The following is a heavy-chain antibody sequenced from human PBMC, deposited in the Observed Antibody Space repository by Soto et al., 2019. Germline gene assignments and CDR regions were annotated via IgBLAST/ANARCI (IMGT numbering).Heavy chain of an antibody. V-gene: IGHV4-59*01. D-gene: IGHD5-18*01. Sequence: PSETLSLPYTVSCGYISNYYCSWIRQPPERGLEWIGHIFYSGSTNYNPALKSRVTISVDTSKSQFSLKLSSVTAADTAVYYCAKDSGYNYGYFRWFDPWGQGTLVTVSS. CDR1: CGYISNYY. CDR2: IFYSGST. J-gene: IGHJ5*02. CDR3: AKDSGYNYGYFRWFDP.